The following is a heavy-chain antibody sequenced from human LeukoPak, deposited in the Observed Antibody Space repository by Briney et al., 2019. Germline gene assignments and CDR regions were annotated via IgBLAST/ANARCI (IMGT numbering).Heavy chain of an antibody. D-gene: IGHD3-10*01. V-gene: IGHV4-39*07. CDR1: GGSISSSSYY. J-gene: IGHJ4*02. CDR2: IYYSGST. Sequence: SETLSLTCTVSGGSISSSSYYWGWIRQPPGKGLEWIGSIYYSGSTYYNPSLKSRVTISVDTSKTQFSLQLTSVTPADTAVYYCARVAGYGSGSYPDYWGQGVLVTVSS. CDR3: ARVAGYGSGSYPDY.